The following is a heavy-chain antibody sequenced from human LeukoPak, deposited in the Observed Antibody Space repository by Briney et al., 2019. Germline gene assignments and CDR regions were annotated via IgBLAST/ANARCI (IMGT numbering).Heavy chain of an antibody. CDR2: INPNSGGT. Sequence: GASVKVSCKASGYTFTGYYMHWVRQAPGQGLEWMGLINPNSGGTNYAQKFQGRVTMTRDTSISTAYMELSRLRSDDTAVYYCARARVVVIATNWFDPWGQGTLVTVSS. CDR1: GYTFTGYY. CDR3: ARARVVVIATNWFDP. V-gene: IGHV1-2*06. D-gene: IGHD3-22*01. J-gene: IGHJ5*02.